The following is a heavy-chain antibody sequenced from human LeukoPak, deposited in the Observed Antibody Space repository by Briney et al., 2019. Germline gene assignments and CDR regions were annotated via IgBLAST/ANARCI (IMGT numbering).Heavy chain of an antibody. CDR1: GFTFSTYW. V-gene: IGHV3-74*01. Sequence: GGSLRLSCAASGFTFSTYWMSWVRQAPGKGLEWVSRINGDGTRTDYADSVKGLFTISRDNAKNTLYLQMNSLRAEDTAVYYCARALQKQLWFSWVYYYYMDVWGKGTTVTVSS. CDR2: INGDGTRT. CDR3: ARALQKQLWFSWVYYYYMDV. J-gene: IGHJ6*03. D-gene: IGHD5-18*01.